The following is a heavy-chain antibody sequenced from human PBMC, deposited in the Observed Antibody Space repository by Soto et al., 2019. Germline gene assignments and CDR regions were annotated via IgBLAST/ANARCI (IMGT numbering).Heavy chain of an antibody. Sequence: GESLKISCAASGFTFSSYAMHWVRQAPCKGLEWVAVISHDGSNKYYSDSVKGRFTISRDNSKNTLYLQMNSLRAEDTAVYYCAKDYDFGSYYYYYMDVWGQGTTVTVSS. CDR1: GFTFSSYA. CDR2: ISHDGSNK. J-gene: IGHJ6*02. V-gene: IGHV3-30*18. CDR3: AKDYDFGSYYYYYMDV. D-gene: IGHD3-16*01.